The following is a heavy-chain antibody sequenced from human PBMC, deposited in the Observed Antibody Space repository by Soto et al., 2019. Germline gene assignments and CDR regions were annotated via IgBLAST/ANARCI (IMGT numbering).Heavy chain of an antibody. D-gene: IGHD3-16*02. CDR3: ARGPVMVGVTVIDN. V-gene: IGHV1-69*06. J-gene: IGHJ4*02. Sequence: QVQLVQSGAEVKKPGSSVKFSCKASGGTFRTDAISWVRQAPGQGLEWMGRIIPIFSTSTYAQEFQGRVTITANKSTNTAYMELSRLRSDDTAVYYCARGPVMVGVTVIDNWGQGTLVTVSS. CDR2: IIPIFSTS. CDR1: GGTFRTDA.